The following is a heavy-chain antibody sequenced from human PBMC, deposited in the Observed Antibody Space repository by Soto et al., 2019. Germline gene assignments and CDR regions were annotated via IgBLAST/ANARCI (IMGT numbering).Heavy chain of an antibody. CDR1: GGTFSSYA. J-gene: IGHJ6*02. CDR2: IIPIFGTA. Sequence: QVQLVQSGAEVKKPGSSVKVSCKASGGTFSSYAISWVRQAPGQGLEWMGGIIPIFGTANYTQKFQGRVTITANESTSTAYMEQSSLRSEDTVVYYCARDSTPPEIHYYYVMDVWGLGTTVTVSS. V-gene: IGHV1-69*01. D-gene: IGHD2-2*01. CDR3: ARDSTPPEIHYYYVMDV.